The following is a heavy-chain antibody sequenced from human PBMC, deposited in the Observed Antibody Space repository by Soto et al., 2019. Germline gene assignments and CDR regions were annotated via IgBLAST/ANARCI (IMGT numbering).Heavy chain of an antibody. Sequence: EVQLVDSGGGLVKPGGSLKISCEASGFTFSRYGMNWVRQAPGKGLELVSSISGLSSYIYCADSVKGRFTVSRDNAKNSLYVQMNRPTAEDTAVYYCARDPQQRLADSYCYGMDVWGQGTTVIVSS. D-gene: IGHD1-1*01. J-gene: IGHJ6*02. V-gene: IGHV3-21*02. CDR2: ISGLSSYI. CDR1: GFTFSRYG. CDR3: ARDPQQRLADSYCYGMDV.